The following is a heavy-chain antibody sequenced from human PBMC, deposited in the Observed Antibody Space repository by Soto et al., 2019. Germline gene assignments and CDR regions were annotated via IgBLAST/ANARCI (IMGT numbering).Heavy chain of an antibody. Sequence: SDALSLTSTVSGGSINNGFHYWGWLRQPPGKGLEYIGSQYYSGNTYYSPSLQSRVAIFIDTSKNQCSLRLSSVTAADTAVYFCARGDDFAGNDYFDYWGQGVLVTVS. CDR3: ARGDDFAGNDYFDY. D-gene: IGHD1-1*01. V-gene: IGHV4-39*01. CDR2: QYYSGNT. CDR1: GGSINNGFHY. J-gene: IGHJ4*02.